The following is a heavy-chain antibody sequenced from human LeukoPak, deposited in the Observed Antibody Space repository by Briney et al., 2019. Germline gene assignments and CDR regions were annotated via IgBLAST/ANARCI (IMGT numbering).Heavy chain of an antibody. Sequence: PGGSLRLFCAASGFTFSSYWMNWARQAPGKGLEWVASINHNGNVNYYVDSVKGRFTTSRDNAKNSLYLQMSNLRAEDTAVYFCARGGGLDVWGQGATVTVSS. D-gene: IGHD3-16*01. V-gene: IGHV3-7*03. CDR1: GFTFSSYW. J-gene: IGHJ6*02. CDR3: ARGGGLDV. CDR2: INHNGNVN.